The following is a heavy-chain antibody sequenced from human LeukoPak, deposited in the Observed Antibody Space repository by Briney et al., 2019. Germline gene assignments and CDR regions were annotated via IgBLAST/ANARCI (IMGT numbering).Heavy chain of an antibody. CDR1: GFTFRTSG. CDR2: ISSSGSTI. V-gene: IGHV3-48*04. D-gene: IGHD3-10*01. Sequence: GGSLRLSCAASGFTFRTSGMNWVRQAPGKGLEWVSYISSSGSTIYYADSVKGRFTISRDNAKNSLYLQLNSLRAEDTAVYYCARADKFEFYFDSWGQGTLVTVSS. CDR3: ARADKFEFYFDS. J-gene: IGHJ4*02.